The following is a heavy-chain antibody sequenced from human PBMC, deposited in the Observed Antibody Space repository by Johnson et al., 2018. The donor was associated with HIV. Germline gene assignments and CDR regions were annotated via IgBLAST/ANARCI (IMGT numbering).Heavy chain of an antibody. CDR1: GFTFDDYA. J-gene: IGHJ3*02. V-gene: IGHV3-9*01. CDR3: AKDMCYIAAARSGAFDI. Sequence: EVQLVESGGGLVQPGRSLRLSCAASGFTFDDYAIHWVRQAPGKGLEWVSGISWNSGTIDYADSVKGRFTISRDNAKNSLYLQMNSLRAEDTALYYCAKDMCYIAAARSGAFDIWGQGTMVTVSS. CDR2: ISWNSGTI. D-gene: IGHD6-13*01.